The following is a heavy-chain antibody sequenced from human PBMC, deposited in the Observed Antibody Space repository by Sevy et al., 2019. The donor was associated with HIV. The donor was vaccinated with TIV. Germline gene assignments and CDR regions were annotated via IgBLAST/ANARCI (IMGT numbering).Heavy chain of an antibody. V-gene: IGHV4-39*01. D-gene: IGHD5-12*01. J-gene: IGHJ4*02. CDR1: GGSISSSRYY. Sequence: SETLSLTCSVSGGSISSSRYYWGWVRQPPGKGLEYIGSIYYSGTTYYNPSLKSRVTMSVDTSRDQFSLNVNFVTAADTAVYYCVRMGGYDSRAPHTLDYWGQGTLVTVSS. CDR3: VRMGGYDSRAPHTLDY. CDR2: IYYSGTT.